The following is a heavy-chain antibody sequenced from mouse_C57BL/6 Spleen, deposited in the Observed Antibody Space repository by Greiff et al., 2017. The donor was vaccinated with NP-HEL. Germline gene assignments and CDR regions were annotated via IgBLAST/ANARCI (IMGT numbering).Heavy chain of an antibody. CDR1: GFTFSDYG. CDR3: ARPDYYAMDY. Sequence: VQLKESGGGLVKPGGSLKLSCAASGFTFSDYGMHWVRQAPEKGLEWVAYISSGSSTIYYAATVKGRFTISRDNAKNTLFLQMTSLRSEDTSMYYCARPDYYAMDYWGQGTSVTVSS. J-gene: IGHJ4*01. CDR2: ISSGSSTI. V-gene: IGHV5-17*01.